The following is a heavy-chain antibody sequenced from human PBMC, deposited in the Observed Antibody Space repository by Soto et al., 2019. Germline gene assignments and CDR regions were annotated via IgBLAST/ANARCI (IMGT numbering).Heavy chain of an antibody. CDR1: GGSTSSYY. D-gene: IGHD2-21*01. CDR3: ARLVGVAISP. V-gene: IGHV4-4*09. CDR2: IYPGGNT. J-gene: IGHJ4*02. Sequence: PSETLSLTCTVSGGSTSSYYWSWIRQPAGKGLEWIGYIYPGGNTYYSPSLKSRVTIALDTSKSLVSLRLNSVTAADTAVYYCARLVGVAISPWGQGXLVTVSS.